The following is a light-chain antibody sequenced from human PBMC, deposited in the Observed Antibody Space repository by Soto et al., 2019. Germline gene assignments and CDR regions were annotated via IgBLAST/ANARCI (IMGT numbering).Light chain of an antibody. CDR1: SSDVGFYNY. Sequence: QSALTQPASVSGSPGQSITISCTGTSSDVGFYNYVSWYQQHPGKAPKLMIYEVRDRPSGVSNRFSGSKSGNTASLTISGLQAEDEADYYCSSYTTSSTLVFGGGTKVTVL. CDR3: SSYTTSSTLV. CDR2: EVR. V-gene: IGLV2-14*01. J-gene: IGLJ3*02.